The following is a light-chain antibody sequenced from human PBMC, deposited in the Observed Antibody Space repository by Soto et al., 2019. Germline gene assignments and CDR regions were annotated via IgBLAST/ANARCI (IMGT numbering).Light chain of an antibody. Sequence: DIQMTQSPSTLSASVGDRVIITCRASQTVKRWMAWYQQKPGKAPKLLISDVSTLERGVPSRFSGSGSATEFTLTISGLQPDDFATYYCQQYKDYVYTFGQGTKVESK. CDR3: QQYKDYVYT. CDR2: DVS. V-gene: IGKV1-5*01. J-gene: IGKJ2*01. CDR1: QTVKRW.